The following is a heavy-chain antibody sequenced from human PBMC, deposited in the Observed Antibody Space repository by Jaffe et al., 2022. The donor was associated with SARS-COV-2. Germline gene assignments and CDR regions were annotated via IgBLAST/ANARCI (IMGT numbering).Heavy chain of an antibody. CDR2: IYWDDDK. D-gene: IGHD3-22*01. V-gene: IGHV2-5*02. CDR1: GFSLSTSGVG. Sequence: QITLKESGPTLVKPTQTLTLTCTFSGFSLSTSGVGVGWIRQPPGKALEWLALIYWDDDKRYSPSLKSRLTITKDTSKNQVVLTMTNMDPVDTATYYCAHISPDSSGYYYSLPQSFDYWGQGTLVTVSS. CDR3: AHISPDSSGYYYSLPQSFDY. J-gene: IGHJ4*02.